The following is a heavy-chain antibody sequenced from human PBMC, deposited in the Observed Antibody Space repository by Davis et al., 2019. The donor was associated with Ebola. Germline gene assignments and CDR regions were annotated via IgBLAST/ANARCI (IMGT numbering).Heavy chain of an antibody. CDR3: ARQDTSGYFDY. CDR1: GFTFSSYA. D-gene: IGHD2-15*01. J-gene: IGHJ4*02. CDR2: IWYDGSNK. Sequence: GESLKISCAASGFTFSSYAMSWVRQAPGKGLEWVAVIWYDGSNKYYADSVKGRFTISRDNSKNTLYLQMNSLRAEDTAVYYCARQDTSGYFDYWGQGTLVTVSS. V-gene: IGHV3-33*08.